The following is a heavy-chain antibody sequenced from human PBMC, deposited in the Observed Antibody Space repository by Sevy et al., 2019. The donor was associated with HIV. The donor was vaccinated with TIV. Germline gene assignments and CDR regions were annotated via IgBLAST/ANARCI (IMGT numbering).Heavy chain of an antibody. V-gene: IGHV3-7*03. Sequence: GGSLRLSCAASGFTFSNFWMSWVRRAPVKGLEFVANIKQDGSENFYADSVKGRFTISRDNAKNSLFLQMNNLRVEETAVYCCARDHPSTAPFDYWGQGTLVTVSS. CDR3: ARDHPSTAPFDY. J-gene: IGHJ4*02. CDR1: GFTFSNFW. CDR2: IKQDGSEN. D-gene: IGHD2-21*02.